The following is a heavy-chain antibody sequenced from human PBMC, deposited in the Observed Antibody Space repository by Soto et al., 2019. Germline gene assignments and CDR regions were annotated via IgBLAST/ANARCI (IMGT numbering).Heavy chain of an antibody. CDR1: GYTFTSNA. CDR3: ARGFDGSADY. CDR2: INGGDADT. Sequence: SVKVSCKASGYTFTSNAIHWMRQAPGQRLEWMGWINGGDADTQYSQNFQGRVTLTRDTSATTAYMELSSLRSEDTAVYYCARGFDGSADYWGQGTLVTVYS. D-gene: IGHD3-10*01. V-gene: IGHV1-3*01. J-gene: IGHJ4*02.